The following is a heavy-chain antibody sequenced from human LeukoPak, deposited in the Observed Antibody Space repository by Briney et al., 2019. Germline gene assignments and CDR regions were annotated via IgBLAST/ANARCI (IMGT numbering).Heavy chain of an antibody. J-gene: IGHJ3*02. CDR3: ARYSSSPSRDI. D-gene: IGHD6-6*01. Sequence: GGSLRLSCVASGFTFSSSWMSWVRQAPGKGLEWVSSISSSSSYIYYADSVKGRFTISRDNAKNSLYLQMNSLRAEDTAVYYCARYSSSPSRDIWGQGTMVTVSS. CDR1: GFTFSSSW. V-gene: IGHV3-21*01. CDR2: ISSSSSYI.